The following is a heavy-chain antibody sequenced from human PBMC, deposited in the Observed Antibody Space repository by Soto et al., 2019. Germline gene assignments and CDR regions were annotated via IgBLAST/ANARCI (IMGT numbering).Heavy chain of an antibody. V-gene: IGHV1-18*04. CDR1: GYTFTSYG. Sequence: ASVKVSCKASGYTFTSYGISWVRQAPGQGLEWMGWISAYNGNTNYAQKLQGRVTMTTDTSTSTAYMELRSLRSDDTAVYYCARDGREYYYDSSGYTYYYYGMDVWGQGTTVTVSS. CDR2: ISAYNGNT. D-gene: IGHD3-22*01. CDR3: ARDGREYYYDSSGYTYYYYGMDV. J-gene: IGHJ6*02.